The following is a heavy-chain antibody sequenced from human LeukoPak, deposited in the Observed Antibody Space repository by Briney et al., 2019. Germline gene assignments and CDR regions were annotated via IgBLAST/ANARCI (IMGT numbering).Heavy chain of an antibody. CDR1: GGTFSSYA. D-gene: IGHD6-13*01. J-gene: IGHJ4*02. CDR3: AREVAAAGIASSPFDY. V-gene: IGHV1-69*13. CDR2: IIPIFGTA. Sequence: SVKVSCKASGGTFSSYAISWVRQAPGQGLEWMGGIIPIFGTANYAQKFQGRVTITADESTSTAYMDLSSLRSEDTAVYYCAREVAAAGIASSPFDYWGQGTLVTVSS.